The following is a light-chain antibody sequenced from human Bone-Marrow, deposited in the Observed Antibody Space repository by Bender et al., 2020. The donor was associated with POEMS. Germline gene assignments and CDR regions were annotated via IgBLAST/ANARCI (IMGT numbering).Light chain of an antibody. CDR2: KDN. V-gene: IGLV3-25*03. Sequence: SFELTQPPSVSVSPGQTARITCSGDVLARQYAYWYQQKPGQAPVLVIYKDNERPSGIPERFSGSSSGTTVTLTISGVQAEDESDYYCQSTDNTYTLVVFGGGTKLTVL. CDR3: QSTDNTYTLVV. J-gene: IGLJ2*01. CDR1: VLARQY.